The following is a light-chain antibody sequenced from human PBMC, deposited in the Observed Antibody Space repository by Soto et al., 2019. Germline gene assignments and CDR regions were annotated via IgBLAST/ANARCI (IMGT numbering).Light chain of an antibody. J-gene: IGKJ1*01. V-gene: IGKV3-15*01. CDR1: QSVSSN. CDR3: QQYGNWPPWT. Sequence: EIVMTQSPATLSVSPGERATLSCRASQSVSSNLAWYQQKPGQAPRLLIYGASTRATGIPARFSGSGSGTEFTLTISSLQSEDFAVYYCQQYGNWPPWTFGPGT. CDR2: GAS.